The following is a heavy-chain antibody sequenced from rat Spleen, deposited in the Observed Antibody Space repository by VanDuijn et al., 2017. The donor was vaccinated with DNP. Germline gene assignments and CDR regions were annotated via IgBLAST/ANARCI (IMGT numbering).Heavy chain of an antibody. CDR1: GFTFSNYA. D-gene: IGHD4-3*01. J-gene: IGHJ2*01. Sequence: EVQLVESGGGLVQPGRSLKLSCAASGFTFSNYAMAWVRQAPTKGLEWVAYIGSPAYAPYHGDSVKGRFTISRDNAKSTLYLQMTSLRSEDMATYYCVRWNSGHFDYWGQGVMVTVSS. CDR3: VRWNSGHFDY. V-gene: IGHV5-22*01. CDR2: IGSPAYAP.